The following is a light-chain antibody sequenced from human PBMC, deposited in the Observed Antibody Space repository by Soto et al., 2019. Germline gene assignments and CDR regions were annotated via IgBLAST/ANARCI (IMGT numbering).Light chain of an antibody. CDR1: QSVTNW. CDR2: DAS. CDR3: QQYTTYPYT. V-gene: IGKV1-5*01. J-gene: IGKJ2*01. Sequence: DIQMTQSPSTLSASVGDRVTITCRASQSVTNWLAWYQQKPGKAPNLLIYDASRLQTGIPSRFSGSGSGTEFTLTISSLQPDDFVTYYCQQYTTYPYTFGQGTKLEIK.